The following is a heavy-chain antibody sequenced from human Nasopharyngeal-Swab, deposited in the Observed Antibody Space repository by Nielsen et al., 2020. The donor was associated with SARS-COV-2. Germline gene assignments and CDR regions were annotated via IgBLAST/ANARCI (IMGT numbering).Heavy chain of an antibody. CDR3: ARVSPYYYMDV. V-gene: IGHV4-30-4*01. CDR2: IYYSGST. J-gene: IGHJ6*03. Sequence: WIRQPPGKGLEWIGYIYYSGSTYYNPSLKSRVTISVDTSKNQFSLKLSSVTAADTAVYYCARVSPYYYMDVWGEGTMVTVSS.